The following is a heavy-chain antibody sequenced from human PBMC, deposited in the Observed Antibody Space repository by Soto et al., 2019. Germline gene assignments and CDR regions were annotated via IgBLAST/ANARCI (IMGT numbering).Heavy chain of an antibody. CDR3: ARSLDV. J-gene: IGHJ6*02. CDR2: IKQDGSET. Sequence: EVQLVESGGGLVQPGGSLRLSCVASGFTFSSYWMDWVRQAPGKGLEWVANIKQDGSETYYVGSVKGRFTIARDNAKTSLYLQMNSLRAEDTAVYYCARSLDVWGQGTTVSVSS. D-gene: IGHD3-10*01. CDR1: GFTFSSYW. V-gene: IGHV3-7*01.